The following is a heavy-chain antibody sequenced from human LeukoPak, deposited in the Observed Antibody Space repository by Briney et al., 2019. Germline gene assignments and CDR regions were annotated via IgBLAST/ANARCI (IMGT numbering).Heavy chain of an antibody. CDR1: GFTFYSYA. CDR3: AREKVAGTNPLFTRPNYYMDV. V-gene: IGHV3-23*01. D-gene: IGHD6-19*01. Sequence: AGGSLRLSCAASGFTFYSYAMTWVRQAPGKGLEWVSSISGSGSNTYYADSVKGRFTISRDNSKNTLYLQVNSLRAEDTAVYYCAREKVAGTNPLFTRPNYYMDVWGKGATVTVSS. CDR2: ISGSGSNT. J-gene: IGHJ6*03.